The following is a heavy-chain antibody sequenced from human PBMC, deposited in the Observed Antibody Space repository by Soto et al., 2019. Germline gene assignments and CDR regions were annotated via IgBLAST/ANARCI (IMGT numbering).Heavy chain of an antibody. J-gene: IGHJ4*02. D-gene: IGHD6-19*01. Sequence: EVQLVESGGGLLQPGGSLRLSCAASGFTFSSYWMHWVRQVPGKGLVWVSLINNDGSSTRYADFVKGRFTISRDNAKNTLYLQMNSLRAEDTAVYYCATGSGWYSPDYWGQGTLVTVSS. CDR2: INNDGSST. CDR3: ATGSGWYSPDY. V-gene: IGHV3-74*01. CDR1: GFTFSSYW.